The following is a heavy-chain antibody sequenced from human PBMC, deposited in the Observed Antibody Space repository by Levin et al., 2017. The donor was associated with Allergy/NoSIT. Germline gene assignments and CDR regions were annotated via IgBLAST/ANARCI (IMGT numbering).Heavy chain of an antibody. D-gene: IGHD3-10*01. CDR3: VRDIYGSGSDFDY. CDR1: GYRFTGYY. CDR2: INPNSGVT. Sequence: ASVKVSCKASGYRFTGYYMHWVRQAPGQGLEWMGRINPNSGVTLYAHKFQGRVTITSDTTTRTAYVQLSGLTSDDTAIYYCVRDIYGSGSDFDYWGQGTLVIVSS. J-gene: IGHJ4*02. V-gene: IGHV1-2*02.